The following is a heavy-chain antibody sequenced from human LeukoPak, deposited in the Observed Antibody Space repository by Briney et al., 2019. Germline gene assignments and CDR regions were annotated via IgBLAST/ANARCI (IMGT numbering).Heavy chain of an antibody. CDR3: AISIRPSDFWFDP. D-gene: IGHD2/OR15-2a*01. Sequence: SVKVSCKASGGSFNIYAINWVRQAPGQGLEWVGRIIPIIEIANYAQKFQGRVTISADKSTSTAYMELSSLRSEDTAIYYCAISIRPSDFWFDPWGQGTLVTVSS. J-gene: IGHJ5*02. CDR1: GGSFNIYA. CDR2: IIPIIEIA. V-gene: IGHV1-69*04.